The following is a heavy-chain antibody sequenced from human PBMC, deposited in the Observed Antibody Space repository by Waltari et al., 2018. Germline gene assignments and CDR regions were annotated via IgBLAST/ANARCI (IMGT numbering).Heavy chain of an antibody. J-gene: IGHJ1*01. CDR3: ARGLRRSGSCTNGVCLQYFQH. V-gene: IGHV4-34*01. Sequence: QVQLQQWGAGLLKPSETLSLTCAVYGGSFSGYYWSWIRQPPGKGLEWIGEINHRGSTNYHPTLKSRVTISVDTSKNQLPLKLSSVTAADTAVYYWARGLRRSGSCTNGVCLQYFQHWGQGTLVTVSS. CDR2: INHRGST. D-gene: IGHD2-8*01. CDR1: GGSFSGYY.